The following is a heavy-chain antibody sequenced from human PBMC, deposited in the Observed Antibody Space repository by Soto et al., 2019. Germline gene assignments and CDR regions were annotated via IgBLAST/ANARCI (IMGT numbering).Heavy chain of an antibody. V-gene: IGHV3-30*18. D-gene: IGHD1-1*01. CDR3: AKEGPITNWYFDY. Sequence: QVQLVESEGGVVQPGRSLRLSCTASGFTFSNYGMRWVRQAPGKGLEWVTVISYDGNVAYYADSVKGRFTSSRDNSKNPLYLHMNSLRTEDTAVYYCAKEGPITNWYFDYWGQGTLVTVSS. CDR2: ISYDGNVA. CDR1: GFTFSNYG. J-gene: IGHJ4*02.